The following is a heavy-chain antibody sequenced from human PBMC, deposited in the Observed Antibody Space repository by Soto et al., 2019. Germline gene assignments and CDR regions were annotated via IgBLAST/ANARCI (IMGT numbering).Heavy chain of an antibody. Sequence: PSETLSLTCTVSGGSISGSSYYWGWIRQPPGKGLEWIGSIYYRGSTHYSPSLESRVTISVDTSKNQFSLKLSSVTAADTAVYYCARQGGSWGGYSFDYWGQGTLVTVSS. V-gene: IGHV4-39*01. CDR1: GGSISGSSYY. D-gene: IGHD3-10*01. CDR2: IYYRGST. CDR3: ARQGGSWGGYSFDY. J-gene: IGHJ4*02.